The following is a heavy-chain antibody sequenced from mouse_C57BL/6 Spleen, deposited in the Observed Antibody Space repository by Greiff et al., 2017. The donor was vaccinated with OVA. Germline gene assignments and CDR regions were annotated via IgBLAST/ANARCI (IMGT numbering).Heavy chain of an antibody. J-gene: IGHJ4*01. CDR2: ISDGGSYT. V-gene: IGHV5-4*03. D-gene: IGHD1-1*01. CDR1: GFTFSSYA. Sequence: EVKLMESGGGLVKPGGSLKLSCAASGFTFSSYAMSWVRQTPEKRLEWVATISDGGSYTYYPDNVKGRVTISRDNAKNNLYLQMSHLKSEDTAMYYCARGITTGNYAMDYWGQGTSDTVSS. CDR3: ARGITTGNYAMDY.